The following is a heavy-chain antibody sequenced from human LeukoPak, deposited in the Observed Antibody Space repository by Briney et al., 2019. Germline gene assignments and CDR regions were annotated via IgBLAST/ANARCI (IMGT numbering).Heavy chain of an antibody. Sequence: GESLKIPCKGSGYSFTSYWIGWVRQMPGKGPEWMGIIYPGDSDTTYSPSFQGQVTISADKSISTAYLQWSSLKASDTAMYYCARRDGYCSSTSCYADYYGMDVWGQGTTVTVSS. CDR2: IYPGDSDT. CDR3: ARRDGYCSSTSCYADYYGMDV. D-gene: IGHD2-2*01. CDR1: GYSFTSYW. V-gene: IGHV5-51*01. J-gene: IGHJ6*02.